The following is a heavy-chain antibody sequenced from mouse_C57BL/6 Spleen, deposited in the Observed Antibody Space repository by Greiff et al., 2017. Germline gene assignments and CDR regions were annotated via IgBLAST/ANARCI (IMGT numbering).Heavy chain of an antibody. D-gene: IGHD2-3*01. CDR3: ARRYDHYYAMDY. V-gene: IGHV5-17*01. CDR2: ISSGSSTI. Sequence: DVKLVESGGGLVKPGGSLKLSCAASGFTFSDYGMHWVRQAPEKGLEWVAYISSGSSTIYYADTVKGRFTISRDNAKNTLFLQMTSLRSEDTAMYYCARRYDHYYAMDYWGQGTSVTVSS. CDR1: GFTFSDYG. J-gene: IGHJ4*01.